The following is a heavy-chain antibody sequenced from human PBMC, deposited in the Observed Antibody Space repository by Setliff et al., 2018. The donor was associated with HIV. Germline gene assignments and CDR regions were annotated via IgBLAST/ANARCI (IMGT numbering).Heavy chain of an antibody. CDR1: GGSFSGYY. Sequence: PSETLSLTCAVYGGSFSGYYWSWIRQPPGKGLEWIGEINHSGSTNYNPSLKSRVTISVDTSKNQFSLKLSSVTAADTAVYYCARRPRIVGVRKNAFDIWGQGTRVTVSS. D-gene: IGHD1-26*01. J-gene: IGHJ3*02. CDR2: INHSGST. CDR3: ARRPRIVGVRKNAFDI. V-gene: IGHV4-34*01.